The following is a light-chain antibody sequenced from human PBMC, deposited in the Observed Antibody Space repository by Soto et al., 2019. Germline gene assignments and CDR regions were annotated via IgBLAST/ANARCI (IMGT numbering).Light chain of an antibody. Sequence: QSALTQPASVSGSPGQSITISCTGTSSDVGGYNYVSWYQQHPGKAPKLMIYEVSNRPSGVSNRSSGSKSGNTASLTISGLQAEDEADYYCCSYGGSFPYVFGTGTKVTVL. CDR2: EVS. CDR3: CSYGGSFPYV. J-gene: IGLJ1*01. V-gene: IGLV2-14*01. CDR1: SSDVGGYNY.